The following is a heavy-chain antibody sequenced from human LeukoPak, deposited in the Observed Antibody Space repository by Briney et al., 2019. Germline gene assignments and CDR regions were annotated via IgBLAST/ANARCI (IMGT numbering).Heavy chain of an antibody. CDR3: ARGRRIVVVPAAPRQAFDI. V-gene: IGHV4-34*01. Sequence: SETLSLTCAVYGGSFSGYYWSWIRQPPGKGLEWIGEINHSGSTNYNPSFKSRVTISVDTSKNQFSLKLSSVTAADTAVYYCARGRRIVVVPAAPRQAFDIWGQGTMVTVSS. J-gene: IGHJ3*02. CDR1: GGSFSGYY. CDR2: INHSGST. D-gene: IGHD2-2*01.